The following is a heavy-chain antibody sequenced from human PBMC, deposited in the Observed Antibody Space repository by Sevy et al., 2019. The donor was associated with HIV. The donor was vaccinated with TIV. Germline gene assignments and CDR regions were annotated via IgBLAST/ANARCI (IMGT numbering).Heavy chain of an antibody. Sequence: GGSLRLSCAASGFSFTWYWMSWVRQTPEKGLEWVANIKQDGSEKNYVDSVKGRFTISRDNAKNSLYLQMNSLGAEDTAVYYCAGKGGSRPNDAFASWGQGTMVTVSS. CDR1: GFSFTWYW. CDR3: AGKGGSRPNDAFAS. J-gene: IGHJ3*02. D-gene: IGHD3-10*01. V-gene: IGHV3-7*01. CDR2: IKQDGSEK.